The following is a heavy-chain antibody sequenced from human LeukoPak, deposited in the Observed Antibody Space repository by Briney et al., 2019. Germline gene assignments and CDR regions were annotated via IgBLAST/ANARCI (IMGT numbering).Heavy chain of an antibody. J-gene: IGHJ3*02. CDR1: GGSFSGYY. CDR2: INHSGSP. V-gene: IGHV4-34*01. CDR3: ARDLSDYYGSGSYRPIDAFDI. D-gene: IGHD3-10*01. Sequence: PSETLSLTCAVYGGSFSGYYWSWIRQPPGKGLEWIGEINHSGSPNYNPSLKSRVTILIDTSKNQFSLKLSPVTAADKAVYYCARDLSDYYGSGSYRPIDAFDIWGQGTMVTVSS.